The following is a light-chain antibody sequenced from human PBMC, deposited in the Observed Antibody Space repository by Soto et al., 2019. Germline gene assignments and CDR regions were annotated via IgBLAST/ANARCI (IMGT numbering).Light chain of an antibody. CDR1: QSLRRRN. V-gene: IGKV3-20*01. CDR3: QQYGSSPLT. Sequence: ELVFTQAPCSLALSPGERATLSCSASQSLRRRNLAWYRQKPGQAPRPLIYGVSRRATGIPDRFSGSGYGTDFNLTISRLEPEDFAVYYCQQYGSSPLTFGGGTKVDIK. CDR2: GVS. J-gene: IGKJ4*01.